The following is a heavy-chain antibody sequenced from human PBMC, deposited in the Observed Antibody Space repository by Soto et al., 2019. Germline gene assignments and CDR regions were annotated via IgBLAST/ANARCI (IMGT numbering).Heavy chain of an antibody. CDR3: ARGSWDDVSGHYYMDV. CDR2: TYYMSKWFN. Sequence: QVQLHLSGPGLMEPSQTLSLTCAISGDSVSSNSAGWNWVRQTPSRGLEWLGRTYYMSKWFNNYAVSVKSRITINPDTSQNQFSLHLDSVTPEDTAVYFCARGSWDDVSGHYYMDVWGKGTTVTVSS. D-gene: IGHD5-12*01. CDR1: GDSVSSNSAG. V-gene: IGHV6-1*01. J-gene: IGHJ6*03.